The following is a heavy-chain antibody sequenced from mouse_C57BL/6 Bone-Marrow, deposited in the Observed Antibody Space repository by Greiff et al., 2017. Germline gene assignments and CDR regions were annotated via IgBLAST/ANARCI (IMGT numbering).Heavy chain of an antibody. V-gene: IGHV1-15*01. CDR3: TRGRELRLAWFAY. J-gene: IGHJ3*01. CDR1: GYTFTDYE. Sequence: QVQLKESGAELVRPGASVTLSCKASGYTFTDYEMHWVKQTPVHGLEWIGAIDPETGGTAYNQKFKGKAILTADKSSSTAYMELRSLTSEDSAVYYCTRGRELRLAWFAYWGQGTLVTVSA. CDR2: IDPETGGT. D-gene: IGHD3-2*02.